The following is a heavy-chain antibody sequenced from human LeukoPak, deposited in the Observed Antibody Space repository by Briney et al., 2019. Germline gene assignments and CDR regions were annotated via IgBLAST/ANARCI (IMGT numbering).Heavy chain of an antibody. V-gene: IGHV3-7*01. CDR2: IKQDGTEK. CDR3: AKVAKYYYGSETYYFFEH. J-gene: IGHJ4*02. Sequence: PGGSLRLSCAASGFTFTTSWMSWVRQAPGKGLEWVANIKQDGTEKYYVDSVKGRFTISRDNAKNSLYLQMNSLRVEDTAVYYCAKVAKYYYGSETYYFFEHWGQGTPVTASS. D-gene: IGHD3-10*01. CDR1: GFTFTTSW.